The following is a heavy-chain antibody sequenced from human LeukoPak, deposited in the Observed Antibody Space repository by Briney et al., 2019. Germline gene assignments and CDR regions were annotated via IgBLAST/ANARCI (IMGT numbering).Heavy chain of an antibody. Sequence: GSLRLSCTASGFTFGDYAMSWFRQAPGKGLEWIGEINHSGSTNYNPSLKSRVTISVDTSKNQFSLKLSSVTAADTAVYYCARQTVDEGYWFDPWGQGTLVTVSS. D-gene: IGHD4-23*01. V-gene: IGHV4-34*01. J-gene: IGHJ5*02. CDR2: INHSGST. CDR1: GFTFGDYA. CDR3: ARQTVDEGYWFDP.